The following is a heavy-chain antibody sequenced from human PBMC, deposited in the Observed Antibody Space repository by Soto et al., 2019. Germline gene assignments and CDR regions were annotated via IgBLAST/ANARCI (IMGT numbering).Heavy chain of an antibody. V-gene: IGHV4-59*01. D-gene: IGHD3-10*01. CDR1: GGSISSYY. Sequence: SETLSLTCTVSGGSISSYYWSRIRQPPGKGLEWIAYIYYSGSTNFNPSLKSRVTISVDTSKNQFSLKLSSVTAADTAVYYCARYGSGSSVWFDSWGQGTLVTVSS. CDR2: IYYSGST. CDR3: ARYGSGSSVWFDS. J-gene: IGHJ5*01.